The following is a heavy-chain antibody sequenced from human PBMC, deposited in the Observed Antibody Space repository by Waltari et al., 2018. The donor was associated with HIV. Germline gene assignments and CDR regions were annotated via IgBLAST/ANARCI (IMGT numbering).Heavy chain of an antibody. Sequence: QVQLVQSGAEVKKPGASVKVSCKASGYTFTSYGISWVRQAPGQGLEWMGWISAYNGNTNYAQKLQGRVTMTTDTSTSTAYMELRSLRSDDTAMYYCALSDGRYDSSGYPHYYGMDVWGQGTTVTVSS. CDR2: ISAYNGNT. CDR1: GYTFTSYG. CDR3: ALSDGRYDSSGYPHYYGMDV. D-gene: IGHD3-22*01. J-gene: IGHJ6*02. V-gene: IGHV1-18*01.